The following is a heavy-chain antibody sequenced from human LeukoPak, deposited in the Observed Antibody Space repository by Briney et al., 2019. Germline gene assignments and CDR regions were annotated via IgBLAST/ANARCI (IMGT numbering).Heavy chain of an antibody. V-gene: IGHV3-30*01. CDR3: ASNNGGDY. CDR1: GFTFSSYA. CDR2: ISYDGSNK. Sequence: GRSLRLSCAASGFTFSSYAMHWVRQAPGKGLEWVAVISYDGSNKYYADSVKGRFTISRDNSKNTLYLQMNSLRAEDTAVYYCASNNGGDYWGQGTLVTVSS. D-gene: IGHD1/OR15-1a*01. J-gene: IGHJ4*02.